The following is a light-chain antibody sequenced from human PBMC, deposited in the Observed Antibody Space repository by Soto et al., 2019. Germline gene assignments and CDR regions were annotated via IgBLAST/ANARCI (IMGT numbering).Light chain of an antibody. CDR2: DAS. CDR3: QQANSYPLT. J-gene: IGKJ4*01. V-gene: IGKV3-11*01. CDR1: QSVSSS. Sequence: EVVLTQSPATLSFSPGDTATLSCGASQSVSSSLAWYQQKPGQAPRLLIYDASSRDTGIPARFSGSGSGTDFTLTISSLEPEDFATYYCQQANSYPLTFGGGTKVDIK.